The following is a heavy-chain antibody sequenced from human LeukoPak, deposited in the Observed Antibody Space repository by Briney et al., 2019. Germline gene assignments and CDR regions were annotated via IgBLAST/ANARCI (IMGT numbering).Heavy chain of an antibody. D-gene: IGHD2-2*01. V-gene: IGHV3-33*01. Sequence: AGGSLRLSCAASGFTFSSYGMHWVRQAPGKGLEWVAVIWYDGSNKYYADSVKGRFTISRDNSKNTLYLQMNSLRAEDTAVYYCARAHCSSTSCPYDYYYYYYGMDVWGQGTTVTVSS. CDR1: GFTFSSYG. CDR2: IWYDGSNK. J-gene: IGHJ6*02. CDR3: ARAHCSSTSCPYDYYYYYYGMDV.